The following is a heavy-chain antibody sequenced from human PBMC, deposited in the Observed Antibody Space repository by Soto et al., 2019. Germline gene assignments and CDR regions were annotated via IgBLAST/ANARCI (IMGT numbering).Heavy chain of an antibody. CDR1: GFSFNSYS. CDR2: IIGSGDSA. D-gene: IGHD4-17*01. Sequence: EVQLLESGGGLVQPGGYLRLSCAASGFSFNSYSMSWVRQAPGKGLEWVAGIIGSGDSAYYADSVKGRFTISRDNSKNTLSLQMNSLRAGDTAIYYCARDRGTTTVTFGAFQHWGQGTLVAVSS. CDR3: ARDRGTTTVTFGAFQH. V-gene: IGHV3-23*01. J-gene: IGHJ1*01.